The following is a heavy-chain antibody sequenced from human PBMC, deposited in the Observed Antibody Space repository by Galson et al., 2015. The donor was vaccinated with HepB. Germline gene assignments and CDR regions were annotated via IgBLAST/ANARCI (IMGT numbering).Heavy chain of an antibody. CDR2: ISYDGSNK. Sequence: SLRLSCAASGFTFSSYAMHWVRQAPGKGLEWVAVISYDGSNKYYADSVKGRFTISRDNSKNTLYLQMNSLRAEDTAVYYCARDCGDGYNRFWGYFDYWGQGTLVTVSS. CDR1: GFTFSSYA. CDR3: ARDCGDGYNRFWGYFDY. D-gene: IGHD5-24*01. V-gene: IGHV3-30-3*01. J-gene: IGHJ4*02.